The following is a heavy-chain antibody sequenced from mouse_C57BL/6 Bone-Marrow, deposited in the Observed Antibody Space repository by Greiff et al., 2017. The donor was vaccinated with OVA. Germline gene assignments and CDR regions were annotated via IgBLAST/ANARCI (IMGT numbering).Heavy chain of an antibody. CDR2: IYPRSGNT. CDR1: GYTFTSYG. J-gene: IGHJ1*03. D-gene: IGHD1-1*01. CDR3: ALIYYYGSSQYIDV. Sequence: QVQLQQSGAELARPGASVKLSCKASGYTFTSYGISWVKQRPGQGLAWIGEIYPRSGNTYYNEKFKGKATLTADKSSSTAYMELRSLTSEYTAVYFGALIYYYGSSQYIDVWGTGTTVTVSS. V-gene: IGHV1-81*01.